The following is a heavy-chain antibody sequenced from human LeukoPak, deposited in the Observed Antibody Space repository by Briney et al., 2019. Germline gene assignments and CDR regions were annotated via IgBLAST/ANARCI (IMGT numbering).Heavy chain of an antibody. CDR1: GFTFRSYV. Sequence: GGSLRLSCAASGFTFRSYVMRWVRQAPGKGLEWVSSISANGGSTYYADSVKGRFTISRDNSRNTLYLQMNSLRAEDTGVYYCAKEAHYYGCFDYWGQGTLVTVSS. V-gene: IGHV3-23*01. J-gene: IGHJ4*02. D-gene: IGHD3-10*01. CDR3: AKEAHYYGCFDY. CDR2: ISANGGST.